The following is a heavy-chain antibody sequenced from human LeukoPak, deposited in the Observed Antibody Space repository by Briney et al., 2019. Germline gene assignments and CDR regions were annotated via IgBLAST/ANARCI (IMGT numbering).Heavy chain of an antibody. V-gene: IGHV3-23*01. J-gene: IGHJ4*02. Sequence: GGSLRLSCAASGFTFSNYAMSWVRQAPGKGLEWVSSLNGRGDSPYYADSVKGRFTISRDNSKNTLYLQMNSLRAEDTAVYYCASSPRWYFDYWGQGTLVTVSS. CDR1: GFTFSNYA. D-gene: IGHD6-13*01. CDR3: ASSPRWYFDY. CDR2: LNGRGDSP.